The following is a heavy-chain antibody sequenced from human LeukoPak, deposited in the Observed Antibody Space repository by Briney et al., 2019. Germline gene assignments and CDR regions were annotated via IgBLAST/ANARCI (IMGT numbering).Heavy chain of an antibody. V-gene: IGHV1-69*04. CDR2: IIPILGIA. J-gene: IGHJ3*02. Sequence: GASVKVSCKASGGTFSSYAISWVRQAPGQGLEWMGRIIPILGIANYAQKFQGRVTITADKSTSTAYMELSSLRSEDTAVYYCARDVILLWFGELTKSDAFDIWGQGTMVTVSS. CDR1: GGTFSSYA. D-gene: IGHD3-10*01. CDR3: ARDVILLWFGELTKSDAFDI.